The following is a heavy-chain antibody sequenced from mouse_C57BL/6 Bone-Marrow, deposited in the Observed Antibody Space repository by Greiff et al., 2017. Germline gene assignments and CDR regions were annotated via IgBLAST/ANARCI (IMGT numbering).Heavy chain of an antibody. V-gene: IGHV1-52*01. CDR1: GYTFTSYW. Sequence: QVQLQQPGADLVRPGSSLKLSCTASGYTFTSYWMHWVKQRPIQGLEWIGNIDPSDSATHYTQTFKDNAPLPVDKSSRTAYMQLSSLTSEDSAVYDCARRGSVDVWGQGTTLTVCS. J-gene: IGHJ2*01. CDR3: ARRGSVDV. CDR2: IDPSDSAT.